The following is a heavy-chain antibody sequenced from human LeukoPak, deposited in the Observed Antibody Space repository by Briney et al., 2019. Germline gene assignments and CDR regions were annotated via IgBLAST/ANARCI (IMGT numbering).Heavy chain of an antibody. Sequence: GGSLRLSCAASGFTFSSYAMHWVRQAPGKGLEWVAVISYDGSNKYYADSVKGRFTISRDNSKNTLYLQMNSLRAEDTAVYYCASPPRIVGATYFDYWGQGTLVTVSS. CDR2: ISYDGSNK. CDR1: GFTFSSYA. CDR3: ASPPRIVGATYFDY. J-gene: IGHJ4*02. D-gene: IGHD1-26*01. V-gene: IGHV3-30-3*01.